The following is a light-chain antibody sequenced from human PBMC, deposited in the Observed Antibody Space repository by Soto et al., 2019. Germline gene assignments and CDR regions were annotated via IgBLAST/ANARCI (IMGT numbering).Light chain of an antibody. Sequence: QSVLTQPASVSGSPGQSITISCTGTSSDVGAYNYVSWYQHHPAKAPKLMIYEVTNRPLGVSSRFSGSKSGNTASLTISGLQAEDESEYYCSSYTTTSTWVFGGGTKVTVL. CDR1: SSDVGAYNY. J-gene: IGLJ3*02. V-gene: IGLV2-14*01. CDR3: SSYTTTSTWV. CDR2: EVT.